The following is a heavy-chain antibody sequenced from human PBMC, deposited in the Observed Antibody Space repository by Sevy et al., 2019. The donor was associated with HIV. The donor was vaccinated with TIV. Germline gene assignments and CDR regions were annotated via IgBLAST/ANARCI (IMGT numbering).Heavy chain of an antibody. CDR2: LSFGCGEI. J-gene: IGHJ4*02. V-gene: IGHV3-23*01. D-gene: IGHD2-8*01. Sequence: GGSLRLSCAASGFTFSKYSMSWVRQPPGKGLEWVSTLSFGCGEINYADSVKRRFTISRDNSKGSVYLQMNNLRPEDTAVYYCAREGCTKPHDYWGQGTLVTVSS. CDR3: AREGCTKPHDY. CDR1: GFTFSKYS.